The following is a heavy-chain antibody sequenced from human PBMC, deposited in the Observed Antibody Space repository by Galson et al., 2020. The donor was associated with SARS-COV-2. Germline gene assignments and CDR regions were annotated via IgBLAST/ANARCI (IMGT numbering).Heavy chain of an antibody. Sequence: GESLKISCAASGFTFSSYAMHWVRQAPGKGLEWVAVISYDGSNKYYADSVKGRFTISRDNSKNTLYLQMNSLRAEDTAVYYCAREEATVTTIDYWGQGTLVTVSS. CDR3: AREEATVTTIDY. J-gene: IGHJ4*02. CDR1: GFTFSSYA. D-gene: IGHD4-17*01. CDR2: ISYDGSNK. V-gene: IGHV3-30*04.